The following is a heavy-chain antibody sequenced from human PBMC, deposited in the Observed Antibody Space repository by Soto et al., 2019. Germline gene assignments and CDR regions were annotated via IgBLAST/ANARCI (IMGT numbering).Heavy chain of an antibody. Sequence: GGSLRRSCXAAGFTFSSYAMNWVRQAPGKGLEWVALISHDGINKYYADSVRGRFTISRDSSTNTLYLQMNSLRAADTAVYYCGRCTSTSCHLGSDYWGQGTLVTVSS. CDR2: ISHDGINK. V-gene: IGHV3-30-3*01. CDR3: GRCTSTSCHLGSDY. J-gene: IGHJ4*02. CDR1: GFTFSSYA. D-gene: IGHD2-2*01.